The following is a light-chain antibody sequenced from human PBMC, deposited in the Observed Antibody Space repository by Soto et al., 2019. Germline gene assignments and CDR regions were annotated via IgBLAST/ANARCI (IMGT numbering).Light chain of an antibody. V-gene: IGLV1-44*01. CDR3: AAWDDSLNAL. J-gene: IGLJ1*01. CDR2: IND. Sequence: QSVLTQPPSASGTPGQRITISCSGRSSNIGDNPVNWYQQLPGAAPKLLIYINDQRPSGVPDRFSCSKSGTSASLAISGLQPEDEADYCCAAWDDSLNALFGTGTKVTVL. CDR1: SSNIGDNP.